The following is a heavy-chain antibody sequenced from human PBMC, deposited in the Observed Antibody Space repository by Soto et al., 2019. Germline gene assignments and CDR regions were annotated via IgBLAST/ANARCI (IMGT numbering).Heavy chain of an antibody. V-gene: IGHV4-34*01. J-gene: IGHJ6*02. CDR3: ARGRNLDV. Sequence: QVQVQQWGAGLLKFSETLSLTCAVNGGSFSGWHWNWIRQPPGKGLEWIGEASHTGGTNYNPSRESRVTISVDRSRNQLSLKLASVSAADTAVYYCARGRNLDVWGPGTTVIVSS. D-gene: IGHD1-1*01. CDR1: GGSFSGWH. CDR2: ASHTGGT.